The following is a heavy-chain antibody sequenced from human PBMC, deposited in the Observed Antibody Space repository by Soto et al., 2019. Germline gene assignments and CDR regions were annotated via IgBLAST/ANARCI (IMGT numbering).Heavy chain of an antibody. Sequence: QLQLQESGPGLVKPSETLSLTCTVSGCSISSSSYYWGWIRQPPGKGLVWIGSIYYSGSTYYIPSLNSRVTISVDTSKNQFSLKLSSVTAADKAVYYCARTRVVPAAPVDYWGQGTLVTVSS. V-gene: IGHV4-39*01. CDR3: ARTRVVPAAPVDY. CDR1: GCSISSSSYY. CDR2: IYYSGST. D-gene: IGHD2-2*01. J-gene: IGHJ4*02.